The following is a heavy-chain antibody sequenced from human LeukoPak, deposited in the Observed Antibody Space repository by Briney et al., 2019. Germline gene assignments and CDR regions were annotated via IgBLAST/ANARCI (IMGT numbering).Heavy chain of an antibody. Sequence: GGTLRLSCAASGFTFSLSAMHLVREAPGPGLEYVSGISSNGGTTYYANSVKGRFTISRDNSKSTLYLQMGSLRAEDMAVYYCARDLRGYYDSSGYYLPLDYWGQGTLVTVSS. J-gene: IGHJ4*02. CDR1: GFTFSLSA. D-gene: IGHD3-22*01. V-gene: IGHV3-64*01. CDR3: ARDLRGYYDSSGYYLPLDY. CDR2: ISSNGGTT.